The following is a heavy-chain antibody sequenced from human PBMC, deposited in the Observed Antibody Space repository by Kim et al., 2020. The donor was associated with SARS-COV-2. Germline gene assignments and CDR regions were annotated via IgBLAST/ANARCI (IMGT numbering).Heavy chain of an antibody. CDR3: ARGRSDHYYFDC. J-gene: IGHJ4*02. CDR1: GFTFSTYS. CDR2: VSSSSAYI. D-gene: IGHD3-10*01. V-gene: IGHV3-21*01. Sequence: GGSLRLFCAASGFTFSTYSMSWVRQAPGKGLEWVSSVSSSSAYIYHAESVKGRFTISRDNAKNSLYLQMNTLRAEDTAVYYCARGRSDHYYFDCWGQGILVTVSS.